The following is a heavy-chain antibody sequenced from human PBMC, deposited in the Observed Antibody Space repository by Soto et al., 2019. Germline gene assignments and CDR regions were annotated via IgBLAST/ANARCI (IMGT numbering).Heavy chain of an antibody. D-gene: IGHD3-22*01. CDR1: GYTFTGYY. V-gene: IGHV1-2*04. Sequence: ASVKVSCKASGYTFTGYYMHWVRQAPGPGLEWMGCINPNSGGTNYAQKFQGWVTMTRDTSITTAYMELSRLRSDDTAVYYCASSRKYYYDSSGNDAFDVWGQGTMVTVSS. CDR3: ASSRKYYYDSSGNDAFDV. CDR2: INPNSGGT. J-gene: IGHJ3*01.